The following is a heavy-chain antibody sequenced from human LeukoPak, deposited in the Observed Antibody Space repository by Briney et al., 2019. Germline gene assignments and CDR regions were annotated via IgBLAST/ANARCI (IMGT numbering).Heavy chain of an antibody. CDR2: IYYSGST. V-gene: IGHV4-59*01. J-gene: IGHJ3*02. CDR1: GGSISSYY. Sequence: SETLSLTCTVSGGSISSYYWSWIRQPPGKGLEWIGYIYYSGSTNYNPSLKSRVTISVDTSKNQFSLKLSSVTAADTAVYYCARLWRDSSGYYWGAFDIWGQGTMVTVSS. CDR3: ARLWRDSSGYYWGAFDI. D-gene: IGHD3-22*01.